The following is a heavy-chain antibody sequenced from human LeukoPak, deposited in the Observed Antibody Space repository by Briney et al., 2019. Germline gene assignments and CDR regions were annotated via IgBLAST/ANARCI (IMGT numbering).Heavy chain of an antibody. Sequence: ASVKVSCKASGYTFTEHYMHWVRQAPGQGLDWMGWINPISGGTNYAQKFQGRVTMTRDTSTTTAYMELSRLRSDDTAVYYCARGGRFAYCSSTSCYALSHYYYYYGMDVWGQGTTVTVSS. CDR1: GYTFTEHY. CDR2: INPISGGT. V-gene: IGHV1-2*02. J-gene: IGHJ6*02. CDR3: ARGGRFAYCSSTSCYALSHYYYYYGMDV. D-gene: IGHD2-2*01.